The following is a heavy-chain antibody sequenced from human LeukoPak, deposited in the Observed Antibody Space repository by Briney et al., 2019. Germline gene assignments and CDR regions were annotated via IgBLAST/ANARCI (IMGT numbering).Heavy chain of an antibody. CDR1: GFTASSNY. CDR3: ARGRDYYYYGMDV. CDR2: IYSGGST. Sequence: GGSLRLSCAASGFTASSNYMSRVRQAPGKGLEWVSVIYSGGSTYYADCVKGRFTISSHNSKNTLYLQMNSLRAEDTAVYYCARGRDYYYYGMDVWGQGTTVTVSS. J-gene: IGHJ6*02. V-gene: IGHV3-53*04.